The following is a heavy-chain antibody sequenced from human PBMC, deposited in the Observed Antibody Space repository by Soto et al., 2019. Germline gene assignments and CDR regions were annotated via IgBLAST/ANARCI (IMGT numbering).Heavy chain of an antibody. Sequence: SVKVSCKASTGTFSSYALSWVRQAPGQGLEWMGGIIPVLATTNYAQKFQGRVSITADGSTSTAYMELSSLRSEDTAVYYCACNWGSSLRNWLDPWGQGTLVTVSS. CDR3: ACNWGSSLRNWLDP. V-gene: IGHV1-69*13. CDR2: IIPVLATT. D-gene: IGHD3-16*01. CDR1: TGTFSSYA. J-gene: IGHJ5*02.